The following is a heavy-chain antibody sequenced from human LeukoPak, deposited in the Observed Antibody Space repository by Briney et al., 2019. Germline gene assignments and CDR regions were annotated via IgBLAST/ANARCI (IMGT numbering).Heavy chain of an antibody. CDR3: ARLSTGPYGLGAFDI. Sequence: SETLSLTCTVSGGSISSYYWSWIRQPPGKGLEWMGNIYKSGSTNYNPSLKSRVTMSVDTSKNQFSFRLNSVTAADTAVYYCARLSTGPYGLGAFDIWGQGTMVTVSS. CDR2: IYKSGST. J-gene: IGHJ3*02. CDR1: GGSISSYY. D-gene: IGHD1-1*01. V-gene: IGHV4-59*08.